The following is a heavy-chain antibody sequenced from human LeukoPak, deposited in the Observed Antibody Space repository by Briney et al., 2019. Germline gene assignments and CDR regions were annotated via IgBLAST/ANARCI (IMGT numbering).Heavy chain of an antibody. CDR1: GFTFSSYE. J-gene: IGHJ4*02. CDR2: ISSSGSTI. D-gene: IGHD3-10*01. Sequence: GGSLRLSCAASGFTFSSYEMNWVRQAPGKGLEGFSYISSSGSTIYYADSVKGRFTISRDNAKNSLYLQMNSLRAEDTALYYCARDGYMVRGVLPRDYWGQGTLVTVSS. CDR3: ARDGYMVRGVLPRDY. V-gene: IGHV3-48*03.